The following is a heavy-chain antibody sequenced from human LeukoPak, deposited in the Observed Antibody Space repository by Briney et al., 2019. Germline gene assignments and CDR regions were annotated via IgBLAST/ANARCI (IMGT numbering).Heavy chain of an antibody. CDR1: GGSISPYY. CDR3: ASLGSGSYPSPAGFDY. D-gene: IGHD3-10*02. V-gene: IGHV4-59*12. CDR2: IHYSGST. J-gene: IGHJ4*02. Sequence: SETLSLTCTVSGGSISPYYWSWIRQPPGKGPEWIGYIHYSGSTNYNPSLKSRVTISVDTSKNQFSLKLSSVTAADTAVYYCASLGSGSYPSPAGFDYWGQGTLVTVSS.